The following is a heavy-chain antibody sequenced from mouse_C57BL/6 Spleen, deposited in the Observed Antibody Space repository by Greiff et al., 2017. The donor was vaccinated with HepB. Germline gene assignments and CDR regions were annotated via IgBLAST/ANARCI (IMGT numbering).Heavy chain of an antibody. D-gene: IGHD4-1*01. J-gene: IGHJ4*01. Sequence: QVQLKESGAELVMPGASVKLSCKASGYTFTSYWMHWVKQRPGQGLEWIGEIDPSDSYTNYNQKFKGKSTLTVDKSSSTAYMQLSSLTSEDSAVYYCARNWDGYAMDYWGQGTSVTVSS. CDR2: IDPSDSYT. CDR3: ARNWDGYAMDY. V-gene: IGHV1-69*01. CDR1: GYTFTSYW.